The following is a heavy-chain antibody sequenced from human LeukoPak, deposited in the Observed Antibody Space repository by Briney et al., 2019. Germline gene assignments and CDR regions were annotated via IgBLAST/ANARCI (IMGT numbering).Heavy chain of an antibody. CDR3: ARAVDNWTGYYRDF. CDR2: IRWDASNA. V-gene: IGHV3-30*02. Sequence: GGSLSLSCAASGFAFSRHSFYWVRLAPGTGLEWVAFIRWDASNAFYVDYVEGRFTISRDNFKNVVSLQMNNLRPDDTAVYYCARAVDNWTGYYRDFWGQGTLVTVSS. J-gene: IGHJ4*02. CDR1: GFAFSRHS. D-gene: IGHD3/OR15-3a*01.